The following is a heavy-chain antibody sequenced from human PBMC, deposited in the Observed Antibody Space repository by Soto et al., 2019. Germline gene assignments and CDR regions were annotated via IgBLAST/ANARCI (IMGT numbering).Heavy chain of an antibody. CDR3: AKEPASLETYYDFWSGYLSDGMDV. V-gene: IGHV3-23*01. CDR2: ISGSGGST. J-gene: IGHJ6*02. D-gene: IGHD3-3*01. CDR1: GFTFSSYA. Sequence: GGSLRLSCAASGFTFSSYAMSWVRQAPGKGLEWVSAISGSGGSTYYADSVKGRFTISRDNSKNTLYLQMNSLRAEDTAVYYCAKEPASLETYYDFWSGYLSDGMDVWGQGTTVTVSS.